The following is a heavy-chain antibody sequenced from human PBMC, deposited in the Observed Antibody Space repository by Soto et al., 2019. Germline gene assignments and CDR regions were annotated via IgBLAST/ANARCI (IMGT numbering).Heavy chain of an antibody. V-gene: IGHV3-33*01. J-gene: IGHJ6*03. CDR3: ARRFIAAAGNRNYYYYMDV. D-gene: IGHD6-13*01. Sequence: QVQLVESGGGVVQPGRSLRLSCAASGFTFSSYGMHWGRQAPGKGLEWVAVIWYDGSNKYYADSVKGRFTISRDNSKNTLYLQMNSLRAEDTAVYYCARRFIAAAGNRNYYYYMDVWGKGTTVNVSS. CDR1: GFTFSSYG. CDR2: IWYDGSNK.